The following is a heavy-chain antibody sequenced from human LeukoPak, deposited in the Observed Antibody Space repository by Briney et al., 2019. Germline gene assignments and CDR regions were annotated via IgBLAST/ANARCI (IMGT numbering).Heavy chain of an antibody. D-gene: IGHD6-13*01. CDR2: FNHSGST. J-gene: IGHJ5*02. Sequence: SETLSLTCAVYGGSFSGYYWSWIRQPPGKGLEWIGEFNHSGSTNYNPSLKSRVTISVDTSKNQFPLQLNSVTPEDTAVYYCARESPWVGSSWYLTRFDPWGQGTLVTVSS. CDR3: ARESPWVGSSWYLTRFDP. V-gene: IGHV4-34*01. CDR1: GGSFSGYY.